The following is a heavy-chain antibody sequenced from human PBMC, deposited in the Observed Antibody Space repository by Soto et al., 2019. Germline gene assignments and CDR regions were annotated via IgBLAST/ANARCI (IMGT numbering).Heavy chain of an antibody. V-gene: IGHV3-23*01. CDR1: GFTFSSYA. D-gene: IGHD6-6*01. J-gene: IGHJ1*01. CDR3: AKYIRRGEPPYSSLYFQH. CDR2: ISGSGGST. Sequence: GGSLRLSCAASGFTFSSYAMSWVRQAPGKGLEWVSAISGSGGSTYYADSVKGRFTISRDNSKNTLYLQMNSLRAEDTAVYYCAKYIRRGEPPYSSLYFQHWGQGTLVTVSS.